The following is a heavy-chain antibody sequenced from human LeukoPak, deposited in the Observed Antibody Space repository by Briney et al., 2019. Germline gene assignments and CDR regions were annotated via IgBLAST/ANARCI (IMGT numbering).Heavy chain of an antibody. CDR3: TGRAYGY. CDR2: IKSTNDGGKT. D-gene: IGHD2-8*01. Sequence: PGGSLRLSCAASGFTFSNAWMSWVRQAPGKGLEWVGRIKSTNDGGKTEYAAPVKGRFTISRDDSKNTMYVQMNSLKTGDTAVYYCTGRAYGYWGQGTLVTVSS. J-gene: IGHJ4*02. V-gene: IGHV3-15*01. CDR1: GFTFSNAW.